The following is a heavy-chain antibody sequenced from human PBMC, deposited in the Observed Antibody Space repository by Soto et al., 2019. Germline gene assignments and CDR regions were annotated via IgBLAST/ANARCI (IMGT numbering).Heavy chain of an antibody. V-gene: IGHV4-59*01. CDR3: ARADPDASVGY. CDR2: ISYSGST. J-gene: IGHJ4*02. CDR1: GGSMGSYY. D-gene: IGHD6-6*01. Sequence: SETLSLTCTVSGGSMGSYYWTWLRQSPGRGLEWIGYISYSGSTYYNPSLKSRVTISADTSKNQFSLRMNSMIAADTAVYYCARADPDASVGYWGQGTLVTVSS.